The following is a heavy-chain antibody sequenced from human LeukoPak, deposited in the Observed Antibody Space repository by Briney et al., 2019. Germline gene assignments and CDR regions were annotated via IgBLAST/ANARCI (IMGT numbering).Heavy chain of an antibody. V-gene: IGHV4-34*01. Sequence: SVTLSLTCSVSGGSISSYYWSCIRQPPGKGLDCIWEISHSENTDYNPSLKSRVTISVDTSKNQFSLKLSSVTAADTAVYYCARHGSYGSGNYYNAPIDYWGLGTLVTVSS. J-gene: IGHJ4*02. CDR3: ARHGSYGSGNYYNAPIDY. CDR1: GGSISSYY. D-gene: IGHD3-10*01. CDR2: ISHSENT.